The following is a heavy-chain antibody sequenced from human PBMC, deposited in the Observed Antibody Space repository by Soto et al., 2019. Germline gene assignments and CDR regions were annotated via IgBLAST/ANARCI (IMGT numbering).Heavy chain of an antibody. V-gene: IGHV1-18*01. Sequence: ASVKVSCKTSGYTFFCYGISWVRQAPGQGLEWMGWISGYNGNTNYAQKFQARVTMTADTSTRTAYMELRSLRSDDTPFYYCARKSSSSSGFDPWGQGNLVTVSS. J-gene: IGHJ5*02. D-gene: IGHD6-6*01. CDR1: GYTFFCYG. CDR3: ARKSSSSSGFDP. CDR2: ISGYNGNT.